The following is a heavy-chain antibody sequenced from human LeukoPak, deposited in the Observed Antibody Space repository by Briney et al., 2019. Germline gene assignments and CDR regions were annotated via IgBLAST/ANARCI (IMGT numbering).Heavy chain of an antibody. CDR3: AKVSPGPDCSGGSCYSPFGY. D-gene: IGHD2-15*01. V-gene: IGHV4-59*01. CDR2: IYYTGST. CDR1: GGSISSYF. J-gene: IGHJ4*02. Sequence: SETQSLTCTVSGGSISSYFWSWIRQPPGKGLEWIGFIYYTGSTNYNPSLKSRVTISIDTSKNQFSLKLSSVTAADTAVYYCAKVSPGPDCSGGSCYSPFGYWGQGTLVTVSS.